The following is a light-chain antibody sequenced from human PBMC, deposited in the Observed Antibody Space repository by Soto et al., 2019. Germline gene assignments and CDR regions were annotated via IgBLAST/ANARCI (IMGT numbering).Light chain of an antibody. V-gene: IGKV1-5*01. J-gene: IGKJ1*01. CDR2: DAS. CDR1: QDIKNY. CDR3: QQYNSYSGT. Sequence: DIQMTQSPSSLSASVGDRVTITCQASQDIKNYLNWYQQKPGKAPKLLIYDASSLESGVPSRFSGSGSGTEFTLTISSLQPDDFATYYCQQYNSYSGTFGQGTKVDI.